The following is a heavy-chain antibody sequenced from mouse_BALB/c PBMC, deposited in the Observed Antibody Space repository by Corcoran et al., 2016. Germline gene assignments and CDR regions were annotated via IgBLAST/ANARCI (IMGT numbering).Heavy chain of an antibody. CDR2: INPNSSTV. CDR3: ARRGGNYWYFDV. D-gene: IGHD1-1*02. V-gene: IGHV4-1*02. J-gene: IGHJ1*01. CDR1: GFDLSRNW. Sequence: EVKLLEAGGGLVQPGGSLKLSCAASGFDLSRNWMSWVRQAPGKGLEWIGEINPNSSTVNYTPSLKDKFIISRDNAKNTLYLQMSKVSSEDTAFYYCARRGGNYWYFDVWGAGTTVTVSS.